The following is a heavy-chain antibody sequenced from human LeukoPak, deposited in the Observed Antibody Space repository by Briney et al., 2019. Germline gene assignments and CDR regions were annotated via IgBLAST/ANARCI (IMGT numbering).Heavy chain of an antibody. D-gene: IGHD6-13*01. CDR3: ARVYSSSSVYFDL. V-gene: IGHV3-11*04. J-gene: IGHJ2*01. CDR1: GFTFSDYY. CDR2: ISSSGSTI. Sequence: PGGSLRPSCAASGFTFSDYYMSWIRQAPGKGLEWVSYISSSGSTIYYADSVKGRFTISRDNAKNSLYLQMNSLRAEDTAVYYCARVYSSSSVYFDLWGRGALVTVSS.